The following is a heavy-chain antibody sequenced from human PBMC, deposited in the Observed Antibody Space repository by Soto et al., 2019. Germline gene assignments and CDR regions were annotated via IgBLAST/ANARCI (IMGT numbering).Heavy chain of an antibody. CDR2: INSDGSST. Sequence: VQLVESGGGVVQPGRSLRLSCGASGFTFNSFGMHWVRQAPGKGLMWVSRINSDGSSTSYADSVKGRFTISRDNAKNTLFLQMNSLRAEDTAVYYCARQWLAHDYWGQGNLVTVSS. D-gene: IGHD6-19*01. V-gene: IGHV3-74*01. CDR1: GFTFNSFG. J-gene: IGHJ4*02. CDR3: ARQWLAHDY.